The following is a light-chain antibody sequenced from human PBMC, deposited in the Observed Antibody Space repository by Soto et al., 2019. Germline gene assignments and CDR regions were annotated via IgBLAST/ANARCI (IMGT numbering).Light chain of an antibody. Sequence: DIQMTQSPSTLSASVGDRVTITCRTNQSISNWLAWYQQKPGKAPNLLIYKASSLESGVPSRFSGSGSGTEFTLTISSLQPDDFATYYCQQYNSYPWTFGQGTKVEIK. V-gene: IGKV1-5*03. CDR1: QSISNW. J-gene: IGKJ1*01. CDR2: KAS. CDR3: QQYNSYPWT.